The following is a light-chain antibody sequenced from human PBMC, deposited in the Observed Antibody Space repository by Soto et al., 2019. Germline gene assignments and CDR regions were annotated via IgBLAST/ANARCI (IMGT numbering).Light chain of an antibody. CDR3: SSYTISSTQV. V-gene: IGLV2-14*03. CDR2: DVT. Sequence: QSVLTQPASVSGSPGQSITISCTGTSSDIGAYNLVSWYQQHPGKAPKLMISDVTNRPSGVSSRCSGSKSGNTASLTISGLQAEDEADYYCSSYTISSTQVFGGGTQLTVL. CDR1: SSDIGAYNL. J-gene: IGLJ2*01.